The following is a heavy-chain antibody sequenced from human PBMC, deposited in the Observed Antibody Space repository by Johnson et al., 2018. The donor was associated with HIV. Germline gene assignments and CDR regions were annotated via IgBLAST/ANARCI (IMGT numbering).Heavy chain of an antibody. CDR3: AKDSGVATLVTGAFDI. V-gene: IGHV3-30*04. CDR1: GFTFSSYA. D-gene: IGHD4-23*01. Sequence: QVQLVESGGGVVQPGRSLRLSCAASGFTFSSYAMHWVRQAPGKGLEWVAVISYDGRYKYYADSVKGRFTISRDNSKNTLYLQMNSLRAEDTAVYYCAKDSGVATLVTGAFDIWGQGTMVTVSS. CDR2: ISYDGRYK. J-gene: IGHJ3*02.